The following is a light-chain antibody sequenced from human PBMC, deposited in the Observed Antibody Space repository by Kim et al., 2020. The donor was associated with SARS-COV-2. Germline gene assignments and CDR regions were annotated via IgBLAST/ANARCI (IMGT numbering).Light chain of an antibody. Sequence: EIMMTQSPATLSVSPGERATLSCRASQSVSNNLAWYQQKPGHAPRLLIYAASTRATNIPDRFSGSGSGTEFTLTISSLQSEDFAVYYCQQYNYWPPWTFGQGTKVDIK. CDR1: QSVSNN. J-gene: IGKJ1*01. CDR3: QQYNYWPPWT. CDR2: AAS. V-gene: IGKV3-15*01.